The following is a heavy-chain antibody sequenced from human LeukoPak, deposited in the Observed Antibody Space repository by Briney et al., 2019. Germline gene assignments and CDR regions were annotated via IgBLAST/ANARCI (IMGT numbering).Heavy chain of an antibody. CDR3: ARLHYDSSGYYYFDY. CDR2: IYYSGIT. J-gene: IGHJ4*02. CDR1: GGSISSNY. Sequence: SETLSLTCTVSGGSISSNYWSWIRQPPGKGLEWIGYIYYSGITNYNPSLKSRVTISVDTSKNQFSLKLSSVTAADTAVYYCARLHYDSSGYYYFDYWGQGTLVTVSS. V-gene: IGHV4-59*08. D-gene: IGHD3-22*01.